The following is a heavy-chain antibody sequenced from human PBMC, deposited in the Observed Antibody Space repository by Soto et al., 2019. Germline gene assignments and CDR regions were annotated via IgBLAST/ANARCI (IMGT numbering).Heavy chain of an antibody. V-gene: IGHV3-30*18. Sequence: PGGSLRLSCAASGFTFSSYGMHWVRQAPGQGLEWVAIISYDGSNKYYADSVKGRFTISRDNSKNTLYLQMNSLRAEDTAVYYCAKDGDSYYNFWSDYSPFDYWSQGTLVTVSS. CDR1: GFTFSSYG. J-gene: IGHJ4*02. D-gene: IGHD3-3*01. CDR3: AKDGDSYYNFWSDYSPFDY. CDR2: ISYDGSNK.